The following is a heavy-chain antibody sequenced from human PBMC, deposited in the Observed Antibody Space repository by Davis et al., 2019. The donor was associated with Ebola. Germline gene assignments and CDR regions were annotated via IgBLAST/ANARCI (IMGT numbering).Heavy chain of an antibody. CDR1: GGSFSGYY. CDR2: INHSGST. Sequence: MPSETLSLTCAVYGGSFSGYYWSWIRQLPGKGLEWIGEINHSGSTNYNPSLKSRVTISVDTSKNQFSLKLSSVTAADTAVYYCASSPLRSIFGVVTSRGAFDIWGQGTMVTVSS. D-gene: IGHD3-3*01. J-gene: IGHJ3*02. V-gene: IGHV4-34*01. CDR3: ASSPLRSIFGVVTSRGAFDI.